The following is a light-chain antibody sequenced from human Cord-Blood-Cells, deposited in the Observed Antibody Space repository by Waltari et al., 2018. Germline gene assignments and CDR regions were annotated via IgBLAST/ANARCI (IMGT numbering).Light chain of an antibody. CDR3: QACDSSTAV. V-gene: IGLV3-1*01. Sequence: SYELTQPPSVSVSPGQTASITCSGDKLGDKYACWYQQKPGQSPVLVIYQDSKRPSAIPERFSGATSGNTATLTISGTQAMDEADYCCQACDSSTAVFGGGTKLTV. J-gene: IGLJ2*01. CDR1: KLGDKY. CDR2: QDS.